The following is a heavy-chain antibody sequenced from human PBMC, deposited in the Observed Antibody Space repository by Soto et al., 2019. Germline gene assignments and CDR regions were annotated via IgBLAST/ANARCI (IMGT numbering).Heavy chain of an antibody. V-gene: IGHV3-21*01. J-gene: IGHJ4*02. CDR1: GVTFSSYS. Sequence: GGSLRLSCAVPGVTFSSYSMNWVRQAPGKGLEWVSAIRIDGSYIYYADSVKGRFTISRDNSKNTLYLQMNRLRAEDTAVYYCAKDPNSTVAGSGYFAYWGKGTLVTVSP. CDR3: AKDPNSTVAGSGYFAY. CDR2: IRIDGSYI. D-gene: IGHD6-19*01.